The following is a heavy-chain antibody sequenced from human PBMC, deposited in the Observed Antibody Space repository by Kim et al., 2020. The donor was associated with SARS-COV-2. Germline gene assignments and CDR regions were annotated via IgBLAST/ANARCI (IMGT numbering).Heavy chain of an antibody. V-gene: IGHV1-46*01. CDR1: GYVFSSHH. CDR3: AGADTGAMDV. J-gene: IGHJ6*02. CDR2: IDPSGGTTT. Sequence: ASVKVSCKASGYVFSSHHMHWVRQAPGQGLECMGLIDPSGGTTTTYAQKFQGRVTMTSDTSTSTVYMEPSSLRSEDTAVYYWAGADTGAMDVWGHGTTVT. D-gene: IGHD3-22*01.